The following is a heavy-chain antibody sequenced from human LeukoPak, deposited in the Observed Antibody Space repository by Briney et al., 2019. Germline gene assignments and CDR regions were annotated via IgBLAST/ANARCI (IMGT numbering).Heavy chain of an antibody. V-gene: IGHV1-18*01. Sequence: ASVKVSCKASGYTFTSYGISWVRQAPGQGLEWMGWISAYNGNTNYAQKLQGRVTMTTDTSTSTAYMELRSLRSDDTAVYYCARAMSSGSYCGNYYYMDVWGKGTTVTVSS. J-gene: IGHJ6*03. CDR3: ARAMSSGSYCGNYYYMDV. CDR2: ISAYNGNT. D-gene: IGHD1-26*01. CDR1: GYTFTSYG.